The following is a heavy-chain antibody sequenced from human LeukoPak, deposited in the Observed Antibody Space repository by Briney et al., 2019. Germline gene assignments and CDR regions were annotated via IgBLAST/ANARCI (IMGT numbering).Heavy chain of an antibody. V-gene: IGHV4-61*02. D-gene: IGHD3-22*01. CDR2: IYTSGST. CDR1: GGSISSGSYY. CDR3: AREGQTMIDAFDI. Sequence: SETLSLTCTVSGGSISSGSYYWSWIRQPAGKGLEWIGRIYTSGSTNYNPSLKSRVTISVDTSKNQFSLKLPSVTDADTAAYYCAREGQTMIDAFDIWGQGTMVTVSS. J-gene: IGHJ3*02.